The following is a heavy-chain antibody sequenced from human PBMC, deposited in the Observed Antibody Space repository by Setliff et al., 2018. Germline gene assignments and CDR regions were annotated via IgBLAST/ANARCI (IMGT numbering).Heavy chain of an antibody. Sequence: GESLKISCKASGYIFTNYRIGWVRQMPGKGLEWMGVIYPGDSDTRYSPSFQGQVTISADKSINTAYLQWSSLKASDTAIYYCTRHEDRNKCTSSSCYRENDAFDVWGQGAMVTV. J-gene: IGHJ3*01. CDR3: TRHEDRNKCTSSSCYRENDAFDV. D-gene: IGHD2-2*01. CDR2: IYPGDSDT. V-gene: IGHV5-51*01. CDR1: GYIFTNYR.